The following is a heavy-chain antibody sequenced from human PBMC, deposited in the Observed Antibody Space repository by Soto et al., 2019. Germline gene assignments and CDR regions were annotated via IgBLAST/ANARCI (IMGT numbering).Heavy chain of an antibody. J-gene: IGHJ6*02. CDR3: ARDRAGLAV. Sequence: WETLSLTCAVSGYSISSGYYWGWIRQPPGKGLEWIGSIYHSGSTYYNPSLKSRVTISVDTSKNQFSLKLSSVTAADTAVYYCARDRAGLAVWGQGTTVTVSS. D-gene: IGHD3-10*01. V-gene: IGHV4-38-2*02. CDR1: GYSISSGYY. CDR2: IYHSGST.